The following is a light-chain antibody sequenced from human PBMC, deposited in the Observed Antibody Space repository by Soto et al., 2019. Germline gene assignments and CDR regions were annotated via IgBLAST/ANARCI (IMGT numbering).Light chain of an antibody. Sequence: QSVLTQPPSVSAAPGQKVTISCSGSSSNIGKNYVSWYKQLPGTAPKVLIYDNNERPSGIPDRFSGSKSGTSATRGITGLQTGDEADYYCGTWDSSLSVYVFGTGTKLTVL. CDR3: GTWDSSLSVYV. J-gene: IGLJ1*01. CDR1: SSNIGKNY. V-gene: IGLV1-51*01. CDR2: DNN.